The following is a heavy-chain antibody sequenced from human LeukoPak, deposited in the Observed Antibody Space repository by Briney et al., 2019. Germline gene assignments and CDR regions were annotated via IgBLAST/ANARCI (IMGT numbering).Heavy chain of an antibody. CDR1: GFTFSSYT. CDR3: ARASVGTLDY. D-gene: IGHD6-13*01. J-gene: IGHJ4*02. CDR2: TSSSSHI. Sequence: PGGSLRLSCAASGFTFSSYTMNWVRQAPGKGLEWVSSTSSSSHIYYADSVKGRFTISRDNTKNSLYLQMNNLRAEDTAIYYCARASVGTLDYWGQGTLVTVSS. V-gene: IGHV3-21*01.